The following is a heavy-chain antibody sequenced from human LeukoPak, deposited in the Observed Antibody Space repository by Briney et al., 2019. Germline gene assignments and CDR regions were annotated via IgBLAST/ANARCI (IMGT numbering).Heavy chain of an antibody. CDR2: IIPIFGTA. CDR3: ASTQLELHHYYYYYYMDV. J-gene: IGHJ6*03. V-gene: IGHV1-69*05. D-gene: IGHD1-1*01. CDR1: GGTFSSYA. Sequence: SVKVSCKASGGTFSSYAISWVRQAPGQGLEWMGGIIPIFGTANYAQKFQGRVTITTDGSTSTAYMELSSLRSEDTAVYYCASTQLELHHYYYYYYMDVWGKGTTVTVSS.